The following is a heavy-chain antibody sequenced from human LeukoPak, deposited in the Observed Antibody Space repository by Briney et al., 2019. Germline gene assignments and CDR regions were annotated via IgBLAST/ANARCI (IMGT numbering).Heavy chain of an antibody. V-gene: IGHV3-23*01. J-gene: IGHJ3*02. CDR3: AKDRHGDYGLGALDI. Sequence: GGSLRLSCAGSGFTFTTYALSWVRPAPGTGLEWVSTISTTGGSPYYADSVKGRFTISRDNSKNTLYLQMNSLGAEDTALYYCAKDRHGDYGLGALDIWGQGTMVTVSS. CDR1: GFTFTTYA. D-gene: IGHD4-17*01. CDR2: ISTTGGSP.